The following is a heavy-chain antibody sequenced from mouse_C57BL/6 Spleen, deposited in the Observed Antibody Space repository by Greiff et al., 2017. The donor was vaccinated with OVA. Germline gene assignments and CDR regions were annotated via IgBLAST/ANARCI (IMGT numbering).Heavy chain of an antibody. CDR3: ARWDGSSRWYFDV. CDR2: INPSSGYT. Sequence: QVQLQQSGAELAKPGASVKLSCKASGYTFTSYWMHWVNQRPGQGLEWIGYINPSSGYTKYNQKFKDKATLTADKSSSTAYMQLSSLTYEDSAVYYCARWDGSSRWYFDVWGTGTTVTVSS. D-gene: IGHD1-1*01. V-gene: IGHV1-7*01. J-gene: IGHJ1*03. CDR1: GYTFTSYW.